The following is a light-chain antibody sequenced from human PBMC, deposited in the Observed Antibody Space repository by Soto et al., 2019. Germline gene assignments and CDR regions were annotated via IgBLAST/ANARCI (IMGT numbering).Light chain of an antibody. Sequence: EIVLTQPAGTLSLSPGERVTLSCRASQSVSSNYLAWYQQKPGQAPRLHIYGASSRAAGIPDRFSGSGSGTDFTLSISRLEPEDFAVYYCHQYGDSLWTFDQGTKVEIK. CDR1: QSVSSNY. CDR3: HQYGDSLWT. V-gene: IGKV3-20*01. J-gene: IGKJ1*01. CDR2: GAS.